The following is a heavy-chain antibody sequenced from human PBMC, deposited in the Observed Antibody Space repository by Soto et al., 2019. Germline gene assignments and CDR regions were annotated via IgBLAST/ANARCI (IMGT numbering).Heavy chain of an antibody. CDR1: GFTFSSYS. V-gene: IGHV3-21*01. CDR3: ARDLLWFGELASNYYYYGMDV. J-gene: IGHJ6*02. Sequence: GGSLRLSCAASGFTFSSYSMNWVRQAPGKGLEWVSSISSSSSYIYYADSVKGRFTISRDNAKNSLYLQMNSLRAEDTAVYYCARDLLWFGELASNYYYYGMDVWGQGTTVTVSS. CDR2: ISSSSSYI. D-gene: IGHD3-10*01.